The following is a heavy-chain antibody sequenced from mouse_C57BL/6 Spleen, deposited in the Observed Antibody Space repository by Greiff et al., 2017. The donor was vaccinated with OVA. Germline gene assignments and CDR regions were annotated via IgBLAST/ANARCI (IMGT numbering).Heavy chain of an antibody. V-gene: IGHV1-69*01. CDR3: ARGDVGFAY. J-gene: IGHJ3*01. Sequence: VKLQQPGAELVMPGASVKLSCKASGYTFTSYWMHWVKQRPGQGLEWIGEIDPSDSYTNYNQKFKGKSTLTVDKSSSTAYMQLSSLTSEDSAVYYCARGDVGFAYWGQGTLVTVSA. CDR1: GYTFTSYW. CDR2: IDPSDSYT.